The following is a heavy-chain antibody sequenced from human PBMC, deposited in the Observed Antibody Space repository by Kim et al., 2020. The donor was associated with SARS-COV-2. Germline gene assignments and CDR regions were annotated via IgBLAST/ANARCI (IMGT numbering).Heavy chain of an antibody. V-gene: IGHV3-48*03. CDR3: ACPRGVPYYGSAGFDY. CDR2: ISSSGSTI. Sequence: GGSLRLSCAASGFTFSSYEMNWVRQAPGKGLEWVSYISSSGSTIYYADSVKGRFTISRDNAKNSLYLQMNSLRAEDTAVYYCACPRGVPYYGSAGFDYWGQRTLVTVSS. CDR1: GFTFSSYE. J-gene: IGHJ4*02. D-gene: IGHD3-10*01.